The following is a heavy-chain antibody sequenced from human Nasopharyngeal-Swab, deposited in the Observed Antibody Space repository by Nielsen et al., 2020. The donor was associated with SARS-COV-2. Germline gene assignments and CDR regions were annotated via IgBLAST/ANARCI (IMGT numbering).Heavy chain of an antibody. D-gene: IGHD3-3*01. CDR3: ARAGRVAYYDFWSGYYPPYYYYGMDV. J-gene: IGHJ6*02. Sequence: GESLKISCAASGFTFSSYDMHWVRQATGKGLEWVSAIGTAGDTYYPGSVKGRFTISRENAKNSLYLQMNSLRAGDTAEYYCARAGRVAYYDFWSGYYPPYYYYGMDVWGQGTTVTV. V-gene: IGHV3-13*04. CDR1: GFTFSSYD. CDR2: IGTAGDT.